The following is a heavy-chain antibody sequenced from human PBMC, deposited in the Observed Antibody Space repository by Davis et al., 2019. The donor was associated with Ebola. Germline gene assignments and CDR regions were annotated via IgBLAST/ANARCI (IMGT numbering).Heavy chain of an antibody. V-gene: IGHV4-34*01. CDR2: INHSGSS. CDR3: ARSHRTSGIDC. Sequence: PSETLSLTCAVYGGSFSNYYWTWIRQPPGKGLEWIGEINHSGSSNYNPSLKSRVTISVDTSKNQFSLRLTSVTAADTAVYWCARSHRTSGIDCWGQGSLVTVSS. J-gene: IGHJ4*02. CDR1: GGSFSNYY. D-gene: IGHD1-14*01.